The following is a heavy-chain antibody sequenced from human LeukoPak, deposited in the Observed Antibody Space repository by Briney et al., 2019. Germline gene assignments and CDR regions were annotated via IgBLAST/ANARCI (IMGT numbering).Heavy chain of an antibody. CDR3: AKDSRVVGYCSGGSCYSSRDY. V-gene: IGHV3-23*01. J-gene: IGHJ4*02. D-gene: IGHD2-15*01. Sequence: GGSLRLSCAASGFTFSSYAMSWVRQAPGKGLEWVSAISGSGGSTYYADSVKGRFTTSRDNSKNTLYLQMNSLRAEDTAVYYCAKDSRVVGYCSGGSCYSSRDYWGQGTLVTVSS. CDR1: GFTFSSYA. CDR2: ISGSGGST.